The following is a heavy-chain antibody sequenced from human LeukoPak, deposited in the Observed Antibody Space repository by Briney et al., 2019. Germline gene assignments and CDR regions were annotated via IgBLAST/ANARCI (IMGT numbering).Heavy chain of an antibody. D-gene: IGHD2-2*01. Sequence: PSETLSLTCTVSGGSISSGGYYWSWIRQHPGKGLEWIGYIYYSGSTYYNPSLKSRVTISVDTSKNQFSLKLSSVTAADTAVYYCAREGDCSSTSCYHFDYWGQETLVTVSS. CDR3: AREGDCSSTSCYHFDY. V-gene: IGHV4-31*03. J-gene: IGHJ4*02. CDR2: IYYSGST. CDR1: GGSISSGGYY.